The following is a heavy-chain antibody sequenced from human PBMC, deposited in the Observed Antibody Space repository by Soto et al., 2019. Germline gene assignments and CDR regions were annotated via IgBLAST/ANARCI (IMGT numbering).Heavy chain of an antibody. Sequence: EVQLLESGGGLVQPGGSLRLSCAASGFTFGIYAMSWVRQAPGKGLEWVSSISGSGGSIYYAHSVKGRFPISRDKTKNTLDLQMNRLRAGDTAVYHCARVAPEYSSTPRRFDFRGQGTLVTVSS. D-gene: IGHD6-13*01. CDR2: ISGSGGSI. CDR3: ARVAPEYSSTPRRFDF. CDR1: GFTFGIYA. J-gene: IGHJ4*02. V-gene: IGHV3-23*01.